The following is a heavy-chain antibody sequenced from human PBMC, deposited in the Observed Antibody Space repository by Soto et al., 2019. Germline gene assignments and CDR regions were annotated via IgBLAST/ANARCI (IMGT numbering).Heavy chain of an antibody. D-gene: IGHD2-15*01. V-gene: IGHV3-48*01. J-gene: IGHJ3*02. Sequence: GGSLRLSCAASGFTFSSYSMNWVRQAPGKGLEWVSYISSSSSTIYYADSVKGRFTISRDNAKNSLYLQMNSLRAEDTAVYYCARDCSGGSCYSGDAFDIWGQGTMVTVSS. CDR2: ISSSSSTI. CDR1: GFTFSSYS. CDR3: ARDCSGGSCYSGDAFDI.